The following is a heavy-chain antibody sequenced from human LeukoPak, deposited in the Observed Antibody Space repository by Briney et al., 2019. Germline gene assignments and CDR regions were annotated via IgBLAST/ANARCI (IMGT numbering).Heavy chain of an antibody. Sequence: SETLSLTCTVSGDSISSTTYYWGWIRQPPGKGLEWIGSIYYSGRTYYNSSLKSRVTISVDTSKNQFSLKVTSVTAADTAVYYCASAYYDILGGHFDYWGQGTLVTVSS. CDR3: ASAYYDILGGHFDY. J-gene: IGHJ4*02. CDR1: GDSISSTTYY. CDR2: IYYSGRT. D-gene: IGHD3-9*01. V-gene: IGHV4-39*07.